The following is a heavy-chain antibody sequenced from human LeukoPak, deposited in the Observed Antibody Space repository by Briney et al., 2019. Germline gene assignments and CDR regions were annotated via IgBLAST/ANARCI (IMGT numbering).Heavy chain of an antibody. Sequence: AASVKVSCKASGYTFTSYYMHWVRQAPGQGLEWMGIINPSGGFTGCAQKFQGRVTMTRDTSTSTVYMELSSLRSEDTAVYFCARGGGSGWFDYWGQGTLVTVSS. D-gene: IGHD6-19*01. CDR2: INPSGGFT. V-gene: IGHV1-46*01. J-gene: IGHJ4*02. CDR3: ARGGGSGWFDY. CDR1: GYTFTSYY.